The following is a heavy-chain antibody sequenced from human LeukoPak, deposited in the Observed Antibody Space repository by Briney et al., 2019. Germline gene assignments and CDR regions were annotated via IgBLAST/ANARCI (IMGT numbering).Heavy chain of an antibody. Sequence: GASVKVSCKASGGTFSSYSISWVREAPGRGLEWMGGIIPIFGTTKYAQNFQGRVTITTAGSTSTAYMELKSLRSEDTAVYYCAMGNNFDFFYFDYWGQGTLVSVSS. D-gene: IGHD3-9*01. V-gene: IGHV1-69*05. CDR1: GGTFSSYS. CDR2: IIPIFGTT. CDR3: AMGNNFDFFYFDY. J-gene: IGHJ4*02.